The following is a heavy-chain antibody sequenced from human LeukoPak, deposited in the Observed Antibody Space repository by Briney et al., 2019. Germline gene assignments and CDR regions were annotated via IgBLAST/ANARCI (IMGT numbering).Heavy chain of an antibody. V-gene: IGHV3-53*01. J-gene: IGHJ4*02. CDR2: IYSGGTT. CDR1: GFTVSSNY. D-gene: IGHD3-22*01. Sequence: GGSLRLSCAASGFTVSSNYMSWVRQAPGKGLEWVSVIYSGGTTYYADSVKGRFTISRDISKNTLYLQMGSLRVEDTAVYYCARMLISGGYYVDSWGQGTLVTASS. CDR3: ARMLISGGYYVDS.